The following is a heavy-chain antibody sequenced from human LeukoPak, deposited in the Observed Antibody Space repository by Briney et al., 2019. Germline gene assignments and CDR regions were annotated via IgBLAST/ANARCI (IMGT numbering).Heavy chain of an antibody. J-gene: IGHJ3*02. V-gene: IGHV4-59*01. CDR1: GGSISSYC. CDR2: IYYSGST. CDR3: ARAGDIVVVPAAIGNAFDI. D-gene: IGHD2-2*02. Sequence: SETLSLTCTVSGGSISSYCWSWIRQPPGKGLEWIGYIYYSGSTNYNPSLKSRVTISVDTSKNQFSLKLSSVTAADTAVYYCARAGDIVVVPAAIGNAFDIWGQGTMVTVSS.